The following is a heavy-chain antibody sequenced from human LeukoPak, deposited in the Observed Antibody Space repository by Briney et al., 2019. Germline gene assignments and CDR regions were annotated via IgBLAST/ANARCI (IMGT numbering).Heavy chain of an antibody. D-gene: IGHD1-26*01. CDR1: GFTFSSYE. CDR3: ARVAELRGMDV. Sequence: GGSLRLSCAASGFTFSSYEMNWVRQAPGKGLEWVSYISSSGSTIYYADSVKGRFTIFRDNAKNSLYLQMNSLRAEDTAVYYCARVAELRGMDVWGQGTTVTVSS. V-gene: IGHV3-48*03. CDR2: ISSSGSTI. J-gene: IGHJ6*02.